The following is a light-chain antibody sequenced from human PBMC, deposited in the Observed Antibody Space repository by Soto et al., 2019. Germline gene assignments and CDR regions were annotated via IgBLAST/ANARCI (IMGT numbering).Light chain of an antibody. CDR1: QSISSY. CDR3: QQYNSYPLT. V-gene: IGKV1-39*01. Sequence: DLQMTQSPSSLSASVGDRVTITCRASQSISSYLNWYQQKPGKAPKLLIYAASSLQSGVPSRFSGSGSGTDFTLTISSLQPDDSATYYCQQYNSYPLTFGQGTKVDIK. CDR2: AAS. J-gene: IGKJ1*01.